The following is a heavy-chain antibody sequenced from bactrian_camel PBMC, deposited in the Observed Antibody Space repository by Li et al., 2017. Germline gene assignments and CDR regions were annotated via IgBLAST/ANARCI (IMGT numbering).Heavy chain of an antibody. CDR1: GIADRDYC. Sequence: HVQLVESGGGAVQAGGSLRLACATSGIADRDYCMGWFRQAPGKEREGVAVIDKDGSTSYSDSVKDRFAISQDNTKNFLYLQMNNLKTEDTAVYYCAADFMCICSGRVCSTYAYWGQGTQVTVS. CDR2: IDKDGST. CDR3: AADFMCICSGRVCSTYAY. V-gene: IGHV3S53*01. D-gene: IGHD2*01. J-gene: IGHJ4*01.